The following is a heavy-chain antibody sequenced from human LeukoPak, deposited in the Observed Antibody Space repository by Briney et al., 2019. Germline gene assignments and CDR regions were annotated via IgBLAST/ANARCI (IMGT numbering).Heavy chain of an antibody. V-gene: IGHV3-7*01. CDR2: IKQDGSEK. J-gene: IGHJ4*02. Sequence: GGTLRLSCAASGFTFSSYWMSWVRQVPGKGLEWVANIKQDGSEKYYVDSVKGRFTISRDNAKNSLYLQMNSLRAEDTAVYYCARDKIVGATNFDYWGQGTLVTVSS. CDR1: GFTFSSYW. D-gene: IGHD1-26*01. CDR3: ARDKIVGATNFDY.